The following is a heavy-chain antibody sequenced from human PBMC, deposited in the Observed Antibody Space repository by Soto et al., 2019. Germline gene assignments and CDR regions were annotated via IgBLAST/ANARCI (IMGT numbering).Heavy chain of an antibody. D-gene: IGHD6-6*01. J-gene: IGHJ5*02. CDR3: ARSSIAARGPWFDP. CDR1: GDSVSSNSAA. Sequence: SQTLSLTCAISGDSVSSNSAAWNWIRQSPSGGLEWLGRTYYRSKWYNDYAVSVKSRITINPDTSKNQFPLQLNSVTPGDTAVYYCARSSIAARGPWFDPWGQGTLVTVSS. CDR2: TYYRSKWYN. V-gene: IGHV6-1*01.